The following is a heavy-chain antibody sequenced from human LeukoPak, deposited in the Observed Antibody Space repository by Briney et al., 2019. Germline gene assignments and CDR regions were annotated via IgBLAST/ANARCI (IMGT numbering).Heavy chain of an antibody. D-gene: IGHD3-22*01. Sequence: SETLSLTCTVSGVSISSHYWSWIRQPPGKGLERIGFIYYSGSTNYNPSLKSRVTISVDTSKNHFSLNLSSVTAADTAVYYCARHPDTSGYPYYFDYWGQGTLVTVSS. V-gene: IGHV4-59*08. CDR1: GVSISSHY. CDR3: ARHPDTSGYPYYFDY. CDR2: IYYSGST. J-gene: IGHJ4*02.